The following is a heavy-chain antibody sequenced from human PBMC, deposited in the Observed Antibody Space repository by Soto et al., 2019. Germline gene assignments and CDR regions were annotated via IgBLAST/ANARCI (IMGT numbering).Heavy chain of an antibody. J-gene: IGHJ6*02. V-gene: IGHV6-1*01. CDR1: GDSVSSNSAA. CDR2: TYYRSQWYN. Sequence: SQTLSLTCVISGDSVSSNSAAWNWIRQSPSRGLEWLGRTYYRSQWYNDYAVSVKGRIIINPDTSKNQFSLQLSSVTPEDTAVNYCARTVARDYYYKGVDVWGQGTTVTSP. CDR3: ARTVARDYYYKGVDV. D-gene: IGHD6-19*01.